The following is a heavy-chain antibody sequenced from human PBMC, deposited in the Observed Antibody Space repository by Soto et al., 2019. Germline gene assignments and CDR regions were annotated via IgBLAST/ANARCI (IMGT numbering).Heavy chain of an antibody. D-gene: IGHD6-6*01. V-gene: IGHV4-31*03. Sequence: QVQLQESGPGLVKPSQTLSLTCTVSGGSISSGGYYWSWIRQHPGKGLEWIGYLYYSGGTYYNPSRNSRVTISVDTSKNQFSLKLSSVTAADTAVYYCARGSSSSSTFDYWGQGTLVTVSS. CDR3: ARGSSSSSTFDY. J-gene: IGHJ4*02. CDR1: GGSISSGGYY. CDR2: LYYSGGT.